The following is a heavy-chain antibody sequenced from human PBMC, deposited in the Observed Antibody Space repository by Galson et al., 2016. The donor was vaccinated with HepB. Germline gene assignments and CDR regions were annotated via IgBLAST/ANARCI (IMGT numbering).Heavy chain of an antibody. Sequence: CAISGDSVSSTSATWNWIRQSPSRGLEWLGRTYYRSKWYNDYAVAVRSRINIKPDTSKNQSSLQLNSATPEDTAVYYCARDQPQSDKWNDEGEHYDYFYGMDVWGLGTTVTVSS. J-gene: IGHJ6*02. CDR1: GDSVSSTSAT. D-gene: IGHD1-1*01. CDR2: TYYRSKWYN. V-gene: IGHV6-1*01. CDR3: ARDQPQSDKWNDEGEHYDYFYGMDV.